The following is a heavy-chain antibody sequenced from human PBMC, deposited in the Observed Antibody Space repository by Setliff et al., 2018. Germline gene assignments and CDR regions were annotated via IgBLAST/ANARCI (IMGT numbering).Heavy chain of an antibody. D-gene: IGHD6-19*01. Sequence: GGSLRLSCAASGFTFSSYGMHWVRQAPGKGLEWVAVIWYDGSNKYYADPVKGRFTISRDNSKNTLYLQMNSLSAEDTAVYYCARGSSGWYGLTDYWGQGTLVTVSS. J-gene: IGHJ4*02. CDR3: ARGSSGWYGLTDY. CDR1: GFTFSSYG. V-gene: IGHV3-33*01. CDR2: IWYDGSNK.